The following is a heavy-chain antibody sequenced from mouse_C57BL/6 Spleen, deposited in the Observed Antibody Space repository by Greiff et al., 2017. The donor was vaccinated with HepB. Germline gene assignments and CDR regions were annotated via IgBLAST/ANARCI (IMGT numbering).Heavy chain of an antibody. V-gene: IGHV5-17*01. CDR2: ISSGSSNI. D-gene: IGHD1-1*02. J-gene: IGHJ2*01. CDR3: ASGGTSVDY. CDR1: GFTFSDYG. Sequence: EVQRVESGGGLVKPGGSLKLSCAASGFTFSDYGMHWVRQPPEKGLEWVAYISSGSSNIYYADTVKGRFTISRDNAKNTLCLQMTSLRSEDTAMYYCASGGTSVDYWGQGTTLTVSS.